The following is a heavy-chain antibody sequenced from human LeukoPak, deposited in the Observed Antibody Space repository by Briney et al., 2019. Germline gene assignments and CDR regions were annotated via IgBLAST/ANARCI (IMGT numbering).Heavy chain of an antibody. D-gene: IGHD5-18*01. CDR3: ARQTAMGRSGDY. V-gene: IGHV5-51*01. Sequence: GESLKISCKASGYSFTSYWIGWVRQMPGKGVEWMGIIDPSDSETRYTPSFQGQVTISVDKSLTAADLQWNGLKASDTAMYYCARQTAMGRSGDYWGQGTLVTVSS. J-gene: IGHJ4*02. CDR2: IDPSDSET. CDR1: GYSFTSYW.